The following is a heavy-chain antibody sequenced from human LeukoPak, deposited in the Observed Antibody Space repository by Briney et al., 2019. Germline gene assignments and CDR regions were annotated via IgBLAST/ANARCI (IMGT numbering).Heavy chain of an antibody. D-gene: IGHD1-26*01. Sequence: GGSLRLSCAASGLSLTTHGMHWVRQAPGKGLEWVAVVWYDGSNKYYADSVKGRFTISRDNSKNTLYLQMNSLRAEDTAVYYCAKGERKLSGSHLKREYYHYYYMDVWGKGTTVTVSS. CDR3: AKGERKLSGSHLKREYYHYYYMDV. CDR1: GLSLTTHG. CDR2: VWYDGSNK. V-gene: IGHV3-33*06. J-gene: IGHJ6*03.